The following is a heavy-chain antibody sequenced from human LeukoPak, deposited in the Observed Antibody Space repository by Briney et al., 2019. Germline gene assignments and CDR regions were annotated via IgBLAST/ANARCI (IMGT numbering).Heavy chain of an antibody. CDR3: ARHPLGDYPFYYYGMDV. Sequence: PSETLSLTCTVSGGSISSYYWGWIRQPPGKGLEWIGSIYYSGSTYYNPSLKSRVTISVDTSKNQFSLKLSSVTAADTAVYYCARHPLGDYPFYYYGMDVWGQGTTVTVSS. CDR2: IYYSGST. J-gene: IGHJ6*02. D-gene: IGHD4-17*01. CDR1: GGSISSYY. V-gene: IGHV4-39*01.